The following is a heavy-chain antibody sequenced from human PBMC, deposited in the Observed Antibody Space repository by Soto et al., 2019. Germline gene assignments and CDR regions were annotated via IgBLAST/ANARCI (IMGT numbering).Heavy chain of an antibody. J-gene: IGHJ4*01. CDR3: VRKYPGTRPFDY. CDR2: IGTDGNT. Sequence: QAGGSLRLSCAASGFTFNSYAMNWVRQAPGKGLAWVSAIGTDGNTYYANSVKGRFTISRDNSRTTLYLQMNSLRVEDTALYYCVRKYPGTRPFDYWCPGPLLTLSS. V-gene: IGHV3-23*01. D-gene: IGHD2-2*01. CDR1: GFTFNSYA.